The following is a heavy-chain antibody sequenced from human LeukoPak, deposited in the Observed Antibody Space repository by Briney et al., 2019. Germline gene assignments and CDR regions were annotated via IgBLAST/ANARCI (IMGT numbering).Heavy chain of an antibody. CDR3: AKGPHIVATLEDY. D-gene: IGHD5-12*01. CDR1: GFTFSSYW. J-gene: IGHJ4*02. V-gene: IGHV3-23*03. Sequence: GGSLRLSCAASGFTFSSYWMSWVRQAPGKGLEWVSVIFNGGSTYYADSVKGRFTISRDNSKNTLYLQMNSLRAEDTAVYYCAKGPHIVATLEDYWGQGTLVTVSS. CDR2: IFNGGST.